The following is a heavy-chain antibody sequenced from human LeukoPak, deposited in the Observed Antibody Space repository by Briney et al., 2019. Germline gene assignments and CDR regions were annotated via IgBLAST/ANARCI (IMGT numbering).Heavy chain of an antibody. V-gene: IGHV3-7*01. CDR2: IKQDGSEK. CDR1: GFTFSSCW. Sequence: GGSLRLSCAASGFTFSSCWMSWVRQAPGKGLEWVANIKQDGSEKYYVDSVKGRFTISRDNAKNSLYLQMNSLRAEDTAVYYCARESHSSGWYDYWGQGTLVTVSS. D-gene: IGHD6-19*01. CDR3: ARESHSSGWYDY. J-gene: IGHJ4*02.